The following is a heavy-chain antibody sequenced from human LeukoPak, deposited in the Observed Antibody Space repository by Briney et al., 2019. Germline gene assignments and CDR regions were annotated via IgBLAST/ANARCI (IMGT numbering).Heavy chain of an antibody. CDR2: ISGSGGFT. CDR3: AKNGGISMWFGMDV. J-gene: IGHJ6*02. CDR1: GFTFSSYG. D-gene: IGHD2-21*01. Sequence: PGRSLRLSCAASGFTFSSYGMHWVRQAPGKGLEWVSVISGSGGFTYYADSVKGRFTISRDNSKNTLYLQMNSLRAEDTAVYYCAKNGGISMWFGMDVWGQGTTVTVSS. V-gene: IGHV3-23*01.